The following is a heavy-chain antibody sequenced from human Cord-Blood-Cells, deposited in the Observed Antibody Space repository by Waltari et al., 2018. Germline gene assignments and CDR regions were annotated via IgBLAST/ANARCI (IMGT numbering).Heavy chain of an antibody. J-gene: IGHJ4*02. D-gene: IGHD3-3*01. CDR3: ARAQIWSGYYLDY. CDR1: GGPISSHY. CDR2: IYYSGST. V-gene: IGHV4-59*11. Sequence: QVPLQESGPGLVKPSETLSLTCTVSGGPISSHYCSWIRQPPGKGLEWIGYIYYSGSTNYNPSLKSRVTISVDTSKNQFSLKLSSVTAADTAVYYCARAQIWSGYYLDYWGQGTLVTVSS.